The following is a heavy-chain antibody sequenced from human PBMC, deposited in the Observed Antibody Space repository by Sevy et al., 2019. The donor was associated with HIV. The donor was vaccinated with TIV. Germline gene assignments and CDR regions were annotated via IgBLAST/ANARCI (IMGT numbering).Heavy chain of an antibody. CDR2: IYSGGST. D-gene: IGHD6-19*01. J-gene: IGHJ6*02. V-gene: IGHV3-53*01. Sequence: GGSLRLSCAASGFNVNSNYMSWVRQAPGKGLEWVSVIYSGGSTYYADSVKGRFIISRDNSKNTVYLQMNSLRAEDTAVYYCARERSGAYEGYFYGMDVWGQGTTVTVSS. CDR3: ARERSGAYEGYFYGMDV. CDR1: GFNVNSNY.